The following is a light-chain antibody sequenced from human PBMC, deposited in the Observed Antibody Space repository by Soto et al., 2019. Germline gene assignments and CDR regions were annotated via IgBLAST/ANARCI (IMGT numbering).Light chain of an antibody. Sequence: DIQITPSPATLSASVGDRVTITCRASQSISTWLAWYQQKPGKAPSLLIFKASELESGVPSRFSGSGSGTEFTLTISSLQPDDFATYYCQQYNTYGYVWTFGQGTKVDSK. V-gene: IGKV1-5*03. CDR1: QSISTW. CDR2: KAS. CDR3: QQYNTYGYVWT. J-gene: IGKJ1*01.